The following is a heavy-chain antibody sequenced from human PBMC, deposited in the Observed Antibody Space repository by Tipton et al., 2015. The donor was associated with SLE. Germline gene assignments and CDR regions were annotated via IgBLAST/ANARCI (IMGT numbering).Heavy chain of an antibody. CDR2: MRRGGRT. D-gene: IGHD6-13*01. V-gene: IGHV4-4*07. Sequence: TLSLTCSVSGASISTYYWGWIRQAPGKGLEWVGCMRRGGRTDYNPSLQSRVAMSVHTSKNQLSIDLNSVTAADTAVYYCARGGGASSRCQAFGGWGQEALVAVSS. CDR1: GASISTYY. J-gene: IGHJ4*02. CDR3: ARGGGASSRCQAFGG.